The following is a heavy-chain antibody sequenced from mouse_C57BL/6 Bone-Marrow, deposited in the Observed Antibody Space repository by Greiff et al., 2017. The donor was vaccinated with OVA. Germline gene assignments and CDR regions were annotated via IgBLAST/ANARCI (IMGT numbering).Heavy chain of an antibody. V-gene: IGHV1-55*01. J-gene: IGHJ1*03. Sequence: QVQLQQSGAELVKPGASVKMSCKASGYTFTSYWITWVKQRPGQGLEWIGDIYPGSGSTTYNEKFKSKATLTVDTSSSTAYMQLSSLTSEDSAVYYCAREDYSYWYFDDWGTGTTVTVSS. CDR3: AREDYSYWYFDD. CDR1: GYTFTSYW. CDR2: IYPGSGST. D-gene: IGHD1-1*01.